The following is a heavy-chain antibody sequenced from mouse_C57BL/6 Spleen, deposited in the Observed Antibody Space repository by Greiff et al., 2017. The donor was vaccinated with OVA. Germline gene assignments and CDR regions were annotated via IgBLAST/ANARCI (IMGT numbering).Heavy chain of an antibody. CDR3: ARLYDYDAWFAY. CDR2: IDPSDSYT. J-gene: IGHJ3*01. V-gene: IGHV1-69*01. CDR1: GYTFTSYW. D-gene: IGHD2-4*01. Sequence: QVQLKQPGAELVMPGASVKLSCKASGYTFTSYWMHWVKQRPGQGLEWIGEIDPSDSYTNYNQKFKGKSTLTVDKSSSTAYMQLSSLTSEDSAVYYCARLYDYDAWFAYWGQGTLVTVSA.